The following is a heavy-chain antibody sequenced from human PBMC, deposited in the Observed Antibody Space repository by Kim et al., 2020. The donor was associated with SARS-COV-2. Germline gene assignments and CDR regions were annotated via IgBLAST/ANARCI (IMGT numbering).Heavy chain of an antibody. V-gene: IGHV1-18*01. Sequence: ASVKVSCKASGYTFTSYGISWVRQAPGQGLEWMGWISAYNGNTNYAQKLQGRVTMTTDTSTSTAYMELRSLRSDDTAVYYCAREGYSSGWYGDYYYYYGMDVWGQGTTVTVSS. J-gene: IGHJ6*02. CDR1: GYTFTSYG. CDR3: AREGYSSGWYGDYYYYYGMDV. CDR2: ISAYNGNT. D-gene: IGHD6-19*01.